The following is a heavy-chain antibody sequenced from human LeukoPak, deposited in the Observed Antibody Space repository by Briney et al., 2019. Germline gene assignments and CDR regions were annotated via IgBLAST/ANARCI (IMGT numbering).Heavy chain of an antibody. Sequence: SGGSLRLSCAASGFTFSSYSMNWVRQAPGKGLEWVSSISSSSSYIYYADSVKGRFTISRDNAKNSLYPQMNSLRAEDTAVYYCARDGRSDRYSSSWYATDAFDIWGQGTMVTVSS. V-gene: IGHV3-21*01. D-gene: IGHD6-13*01. CDR1: GFTFSSYS. J-gene: IGHJ3*02. CDR2: ISSSSSYI. CDR3: ARDGRSDRYSSSWYATDAFDI.